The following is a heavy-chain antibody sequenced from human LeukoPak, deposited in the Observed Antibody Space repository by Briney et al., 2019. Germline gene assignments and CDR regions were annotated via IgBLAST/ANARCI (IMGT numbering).Heavy chain of an antibody. J-gene: IGHJ3*02. V-gene: IGHV3-21*01. CDR3: ARGKNLYYYDSSGPYAFDI. CDR2: ISSSSSYI. D-gene: IGHD3-22*01. Sequence: GGSLRLSCAASGFTFSSYSMNWVRQAPGKGLEWVSSISSSSSYIYYADSVKGRFTISRDDAKNSLYLQMNSLRAEDTAVYYCARGKNLYYYDSSGPYAFDIWGQGTMVTVSS. CDR1: GFTFSSYS.